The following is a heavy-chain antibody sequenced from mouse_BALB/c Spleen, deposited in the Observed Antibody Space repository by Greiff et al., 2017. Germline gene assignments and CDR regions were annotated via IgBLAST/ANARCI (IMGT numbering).Heavy chain of an antibody. D-gene: IGHD1-1*01. J-gene: IGHJ1*01. CDR1: GYSITSDYA. V-gene: IGHV3-2*02. Sequence: EVKLEESGPGLVKPSQSLSLTCTVTGYSITSDYAWNWIRQFPGNKLEWMGYISYSGSTSYNPSLKSRISITRDTSKNQFFLQLNSVTTEDTATYYCARWGYYGSRHFDVWGAGTTVTVSS. CDR2: ISYSGST. CDR3: ARWGYYGSRHFDV.